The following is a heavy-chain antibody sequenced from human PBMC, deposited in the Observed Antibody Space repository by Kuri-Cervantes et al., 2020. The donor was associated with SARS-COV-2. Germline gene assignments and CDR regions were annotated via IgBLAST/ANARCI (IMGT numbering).Heavy chain of an antibody. J-gene: IGHJ6*02. D-gene: IGHD6-19*01. CDR3: ARALIAVAGKNYYGMDV. CDR1: GYTFTGYY. Sequence: ASVKASCKASGYTFTGYYMHWVRQAPGQGLEWMGRINPNSGGTNYAQKFQGRVTMTRDTSISTAYMELSRLRSDGTAVYYCARALIAVAGKNYYGMDVWGQGTTVTVSS. CDR2: INPNSGGT. V-gene: IGHV1-2*06.